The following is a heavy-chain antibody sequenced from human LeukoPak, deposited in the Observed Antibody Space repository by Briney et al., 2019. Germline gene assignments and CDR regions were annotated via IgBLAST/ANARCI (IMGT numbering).Heavy chain of an antibody. Sequence: QTRGSLRLSCAASGFTFSSYETNWVRQAPGKGLEWVSYISSSGSTIYYADSVKGRFTISRDNAKNSLYLQMNSLRAEDTAVYYCARGIEGYGDLPIDYWGQGTLVTVSS. V-gene: IGHV3-48*03. D-gene: IGHD4-17*01. CDR3: ARGIEGYGDLPIDY. J-gene: IGHJ4*02. CDR1: GFTFSSYE. CDR2: ISSSGSTI.